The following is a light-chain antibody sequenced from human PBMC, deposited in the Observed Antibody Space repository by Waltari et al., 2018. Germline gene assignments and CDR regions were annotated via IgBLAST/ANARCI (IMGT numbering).Light chain of an antibody. CDR1: QSVSSW. J-gene: IGKJ4*01. CDR2: KAS. V-gene: IGKV1-5*03. CDR3: QQYNGYLRLT. Sequence: DIQMTQSPSTLSAYVGDRVTITCRASQSVSSWLAWYQQKPGKVPKLLIYKASSLESGVPSRFSGSGFGTEFTLTISSLQPDDFATYYCQQYNGYLRLTFGGGTKVEIK.